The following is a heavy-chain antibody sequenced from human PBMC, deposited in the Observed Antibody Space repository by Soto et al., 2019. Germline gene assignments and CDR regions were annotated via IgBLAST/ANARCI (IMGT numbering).Heavy chain of an antibody. Sequence: SVKVSCKASGYTFTSYGISWVRQAPGQGLEWMGWISAYNGNTNYAQKLQGRVTMATDTSTSTAYMELRSLRSDDTAVYYCARDRYNWNFPDAFDIWGQGTMVTVSS. D-gene: IGHD1-7*01. CDR2: ISAYNGNT. V-gene: IGHV1-18*01. J-gene: IGHJ3*02. CDR3: ARDRYNWNFPDAFDI. CDR1: GYTFTSYG.